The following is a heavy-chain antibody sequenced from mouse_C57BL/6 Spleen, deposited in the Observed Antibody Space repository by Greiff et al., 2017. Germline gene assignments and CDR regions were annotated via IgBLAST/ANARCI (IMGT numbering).Heavy chain of an antibody. CDR3: ARDTTVVEPFDY. CDR2: INPNNGGT. V-gene: IGHV1-26*01. CDR1: GYTFTDYY. Sequence: VQLQQSGPELVKPGASVKISCKASGYTFTDYYMNWVKQSHGKSLEWIGDINPNNGGTSYNQKFKGKATLTVDKSSSTAYMELRSLTSEDSAVYYCARDTTVVEPFDYWGQGTTLTVSS. J-gene: IGHJ2*01. D-gene: IGHD1-1*01.